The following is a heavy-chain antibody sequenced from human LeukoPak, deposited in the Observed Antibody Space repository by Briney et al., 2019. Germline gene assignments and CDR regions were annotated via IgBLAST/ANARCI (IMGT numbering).Heavy chain of an antibody. D-gene: IGHD3-10*01. CDR1: GGSISSGSYY. CDR3: ARDQPGELGGDWFDP. CDR2: IYTSGST. Sequence: SETLSLTCTVSGGSISSGSYYWSWIRQPAGKGLEWIGRIYTSGSTNYNPSLKSRVTISVDTSKNQFSLKLSSVTAADTAVYYCARDQPGELGGDWFDPWGQGTLVTVSS. J-gene: IGHJ5*02. V-gene: IGHV4-61*02.